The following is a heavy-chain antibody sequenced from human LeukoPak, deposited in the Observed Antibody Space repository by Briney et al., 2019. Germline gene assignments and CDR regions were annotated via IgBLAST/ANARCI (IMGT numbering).Heavy chain of an antibody. D-gene: IGHD6-19*01. Sequence: GGFLRLSCAASKFTFSDYGMNWVRQAPGKGLEWVLYISSSSSTIYYGDSVKGRFTISRDNAENSLYLQMNGLRAEDTAVYFCARNGASSGRPYHLDYWGQGTLVTVSS. J-gene: IGHJ4*02. CDR2: ISSSSSTI. V-gene: IGHV3-48*01. CDR1: KFTFSDYG. CDR3: ARNGASSGRPYHLDY.